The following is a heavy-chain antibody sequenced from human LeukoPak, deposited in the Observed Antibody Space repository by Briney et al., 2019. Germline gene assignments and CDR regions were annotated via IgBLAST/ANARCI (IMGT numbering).Heavy chain of an antibody. CDR2: IYTSGST. CDR1: GGSISSYS. V-gene: IGHV4-4*07. CDR3: ARERPYSSGWDEGDAFDI. Sequence: NTSETLSLTCTVSGGSISSYSWSWIRQPPGKGLEWIGRIYTSGSTNSNPSLKIQVTISVDTSKNQFTLKLSSVTAADTAVYYCARERPYSSGWDEGDAFDIWGQGTMVTVSS. J-gene: IGHJ3*02. D-gene: IGHD6-19*01.